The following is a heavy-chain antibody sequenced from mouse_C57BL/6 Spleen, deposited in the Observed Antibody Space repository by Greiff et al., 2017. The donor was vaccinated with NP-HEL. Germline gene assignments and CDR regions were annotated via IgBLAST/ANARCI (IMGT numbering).Heavy chain of an antibody. CDR1: GYTFTSSG. CDR2: IYPRSGNT. CDR3: ARWDYDDYAMDY. Sequence: VQLQQSGAELARPGASVKLSCKASGYTFTSSGISWVKQRTGQGLEWIGEIYPRSGNTYYNEKFKGKATLTADKSSSTAYMELRSLTSEDSAVYFCARWDYDDYAMDYWGQGTSVTVSS. V-gene: IGHV1-81*01. D-gene: IGHD2-4*01. J-gene: IGHJ4*01.